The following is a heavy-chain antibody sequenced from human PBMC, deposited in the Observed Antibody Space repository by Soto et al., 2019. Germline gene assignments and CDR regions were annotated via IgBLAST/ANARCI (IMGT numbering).Heavy chain of an antibody. CDR1: GFTFGGYG. V-gene: IGHV3-33*01. J-gene: IGHJ6*03. CDR3: ARDLEDPYYYYMDV. Sequence: PGGSMRLSCGAAGFTFGGYGVHWVRQAPGKGLEWVAVIWYDGSNKYYADSVKGRFTISRDNSKNTLYLQMNSLRADDTAVYYCARDLEDPYYYYMDVWGKGTTVTVSS. CDR2: IWYDGSNK.